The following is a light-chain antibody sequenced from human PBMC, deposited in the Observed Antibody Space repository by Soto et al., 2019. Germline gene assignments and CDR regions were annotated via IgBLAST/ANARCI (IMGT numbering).Light chain of an antibody. V-gene: IGKV3-15*01. J-gene: IGKJ1*01. CDR1: QSVSSN. Sequence: EIVMTQSPATLSVSPGERATLSCRASQSVSSNLAWYQQNPGQAPRLLIYGASTRATGIPDRFSGSGSGTEFTLTISSLQSEDFAVYYCQQYNNWPRAFGQGTKVDIK. CDR2: GAS. CDR3: QQYNNWPRA.